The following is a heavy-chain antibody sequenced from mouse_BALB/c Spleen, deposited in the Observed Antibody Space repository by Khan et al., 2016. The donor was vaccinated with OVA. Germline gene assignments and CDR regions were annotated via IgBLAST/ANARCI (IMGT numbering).Heavy chain of an antibody. CDR2: ISTYSGNT. Sequence: QVQLQQSGPELVRPGVSVKISCKGSGYTFTDYSMHWVKQSHAKSLEWIGLISTYSGNTNYRQKFKGKATLTVDKSSSTAYMELVRLPTEDSATYDCTRPAYDGYYAYWGQGTTLTVSA. CDR1: GYTFTDYS. D-gene: IGHD2-3*01. V-gene: IGHV1S137*01. CDR3: TRPAYDGYYAY. J-gene: IGHJ2*01.